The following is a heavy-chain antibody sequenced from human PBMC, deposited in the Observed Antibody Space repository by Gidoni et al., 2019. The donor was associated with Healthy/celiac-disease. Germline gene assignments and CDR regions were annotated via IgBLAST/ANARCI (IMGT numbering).Heavy chain of an antibody. J-gene: IGHJ4*02. CDR1: GGSISSSSYY. Sequence: QLQLQESGPGLVKPSETLSLTCTVSGGSISSSSYYWGWIRQPPGKGLEWIGSIYYSGSTYYNPSLKSRVTISVDTSKNQFSLKLSSVTAADTAVYYCARRKIVGSSEYYFDYWGQGTLVTVSS. D-gene: IGHD1-26*01. V-gene: IGHV4-39*01. CDR2: IYYSGST. CDR3: ARRKIVGSSEYYFDY.